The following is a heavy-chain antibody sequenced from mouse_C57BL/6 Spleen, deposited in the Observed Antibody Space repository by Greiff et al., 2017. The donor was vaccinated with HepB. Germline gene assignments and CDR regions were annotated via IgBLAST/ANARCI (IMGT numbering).Heavy chain of an antibody. D-gene: IGHD2-1*01. CDR3: ARSHGNYAWFAY. CDR2: IDPSDSET. V-gene: IGHV1-52*01. Sequence: VQLQQPGAELVRPGSSVKLSCKASGYTFTSYWMHWVKQRPIQGLEWIGNIDPSDSETHYNQKFKDKATLTVDKSSSTAYMQLSSLTSEDSAVYYCARSHGNYAWFAYWGQGTLVTVSA. J-gene: IGHJ3*01. CDR1: GYTFTSYW.